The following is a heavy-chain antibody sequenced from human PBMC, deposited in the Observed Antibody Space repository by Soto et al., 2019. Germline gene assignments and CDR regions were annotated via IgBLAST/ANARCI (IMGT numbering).Heavy chain of an antibody. CDR3: AKAAQTRFNWNDLGNWFEP. D-gene: IGHD1-1*01. J-gene: IGHJ5*02. V-gene: IGHV1-69*13. CDR2: IIPIFGIP. Sequence: SVKISCKESGGTFSSYAIAWVRQAPGQGLEWMGGIIPIFGIPNYAQKSQGRVAITADESTNTAYMELSSLRSDDTAVYYCAKAAQTRFNWNDLGNWFEPWGEGTLVTVSS. CDR1: GGTFSSYA.